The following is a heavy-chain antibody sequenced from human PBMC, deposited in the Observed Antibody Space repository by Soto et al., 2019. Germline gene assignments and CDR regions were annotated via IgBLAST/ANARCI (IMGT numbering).Heavy chain of an antibody. CDR2: IHNDGSTT. J-gene: IGHJ4*01. D-gene: IGHD1-7*01. CDR3: ARDNWNSY. CDR1: GFTFSSYW. V-gene: IGHV3-74*01. Sequence: EVRLVESGGGLVQPGGSVRLSCAASGFTFSSYWMHWVRQAPGKGLMWVSRIHNDGSTTRYADSVKGRFTISRDNAKNRLYLQMSSLRVEDTAVYYCARDNWNSYWGQGTLVTVSS.